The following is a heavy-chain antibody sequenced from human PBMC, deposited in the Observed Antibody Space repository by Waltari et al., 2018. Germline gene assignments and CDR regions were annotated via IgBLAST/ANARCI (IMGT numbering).Heavy chain of an antibody. Sequence: QVQLQESGPGLVKPSETLSLTCTVSGGSISSYYWSWIRQPPGKGLEWIGYIYYSGSTNYNPSLKSRVTISVDTSKNQFSLKLSSVTAADTAVYYCARAYFGDFWSIDAFDIWGQGTMVTVSS. V-gene: IGHV4-59*01. CDR1: GGSISSYY. CDR3: ARAYFGDFWSIDAFDI. J-gene: IGHJ3*02. D-gene: IGHD3-3*01. CDR2: IYYSGST.